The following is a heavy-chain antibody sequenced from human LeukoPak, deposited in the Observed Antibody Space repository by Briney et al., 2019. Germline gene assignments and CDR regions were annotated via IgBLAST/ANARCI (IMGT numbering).Heavy chain of an antibody. V-gene: IGHV3-20*01. J-gene: IGHJ4*02. CDR2: INWNGGST. CDR1: GFTFSSYS. CDR3: ARTGYSSSWYYFDY. D-gene: IGHD6-13*01. Sequence: GGSLRLSCAASGFTFSSYSMNWVRQDPGKGLEWVSGINWNGGSTGYADSVKGRFTISRDNAKNSLYLQMNSLRAEDTALYHCARTGYSSSWYYFDYWGQGTLVTVSS.